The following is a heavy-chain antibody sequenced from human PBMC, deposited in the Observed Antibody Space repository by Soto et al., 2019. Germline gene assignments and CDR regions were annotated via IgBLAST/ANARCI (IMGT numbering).Heavy chain of an antibody. V-gene: IGHV2-5*02. Sequence: QITLKESGPTLVKPAQTLTLTCTFSGFSLSTSGVGVGWIRQPPGKALEWLALIYWDDDKRYSPSLKSRLTITKDTSKNQVVLTMTNMDPVDTATYYCAHLPNIVATIYFDYWGQGTLVTVSS. J-gene: IGHJ4*02. CDR3: AHLPNIVATIYFDY. D-gene: IGHD5-12*01. CDR1: GFSLSTSGVG. CDR2: IYWDDDK.